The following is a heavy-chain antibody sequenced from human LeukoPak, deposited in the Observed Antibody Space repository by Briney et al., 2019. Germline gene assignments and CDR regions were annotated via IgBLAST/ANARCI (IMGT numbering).Heavy chain of an antibody. D-gene: IGHD5-24*01. Sequence: PSRTLCLTCAVSGVSISGGSFCWSWVRPPAGKGLEWVGRIDTSESTNYNPSLQSRVTISVDTSKNQFSLKLSSVTAADTAVYYCARDGRGWLQPGYYFDYWGQGTLVTVSS. CDR2: IDTSEST. CDR1: GVSISGGSFC. J-gene: IGHJ4*02. V-gene: IGHV4-61*02. CDR3: ARDGRGWLQPGYYFDY.